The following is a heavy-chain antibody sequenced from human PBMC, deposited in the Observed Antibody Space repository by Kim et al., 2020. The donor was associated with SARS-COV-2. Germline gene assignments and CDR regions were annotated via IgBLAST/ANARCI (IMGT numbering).Heavy chain of an antibody. CDR2: IDNDVSTT. CDR3: ARGPF. Sequence: GGSLRLSCAASGFTFSTYWMDWVRQAPGKGPVWVSRIDNDVSTTLYADSVKGRFTISRDNSKNTLFLQMTSLRADDTGVYYCARGPFWGQGTLVTVSS. V-gene: IGHV3-74*01. CDR1: GFTFSTYW. J-gene: IGHJ4*02.